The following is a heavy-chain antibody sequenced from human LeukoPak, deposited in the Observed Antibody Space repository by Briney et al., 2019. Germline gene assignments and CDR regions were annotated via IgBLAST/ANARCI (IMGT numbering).Heavy chain of an antibody. CDR2: IIPIFGTA. D-gene: IGHD2-2*01. CDR1: GGTFSSYG. J-gene: IGHJ5*02. Sequence: SVKVSCKASGGTFSSYGISWVRQAPGQGLEWMGGIIPIFGTANYAQKFQGRVTITADKSTSTAYMDLSSLRSEDTAVYYCARGASHGARKWFDPWGQGTLVTVSS. CDR3: ARGASHGARKWFDP. V-gene: IGHV1-69*06.